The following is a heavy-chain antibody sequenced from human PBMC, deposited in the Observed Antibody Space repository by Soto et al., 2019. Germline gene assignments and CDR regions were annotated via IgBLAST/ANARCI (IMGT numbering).Heavy chain of an antibody. J-gene: IGHJ4*02. CDR1: GFTFSDYA. D-gene: IGHD6-19*01. CDR2: VSHDGRNT. Sequence: VQLVESGGGVVQPGRSLRLSCAASGFTFSDYAMHWVRQAPGKGLEWVAVVSHDGRNTHYADSVKGRFTISRDSSKYTFSLEMTSLRAEDTAVYYCAKGGRQWLVTSDFNYWGQGALVTVSS. CDR3: AKGGRQWLVTSDFNY. V-gene: IGHV3-30*18.